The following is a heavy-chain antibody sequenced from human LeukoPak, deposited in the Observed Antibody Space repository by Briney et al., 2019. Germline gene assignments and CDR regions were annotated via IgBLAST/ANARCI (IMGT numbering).Heavy chain of an antibody. V-gene: IGHV4-61*02. CDR2: IYTSGST. Sequence: PSQTLSLTCTVSGGSISSGSYYWSWIRQPAWRGLEWIGRIYTSGSTNYNPSLKSRVTISVDTSKNQFSLKLSSVTAADTAVYYCARELLGYSNWGQGTLVTVSS. CDR1: GGSISSGSYY. CDR3: ARELLGYSN. J-gene: IGHJ4*02. D-gene: IGHD4-11*01.